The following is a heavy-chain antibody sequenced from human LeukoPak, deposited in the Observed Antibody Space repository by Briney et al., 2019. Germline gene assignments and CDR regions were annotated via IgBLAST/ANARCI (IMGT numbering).Heavy chain of an antibody. J-gene: IGHJ4*02. CDR3: AKDIGMVRGVTHFDY. D-gene: IGHD3-10*01. Sequence: GGSLRLSCAASGFTFSSYAMSWVRQAPGKGLEWVSAISGSGGSTYYADSVKGRFTISRDNSKNTLYLQMNSLRAEDTAVYYCAKDIGMVRGVTHFDYWGQGTLVTVSS. CDR1: GFTFSSYA. V-gene: IGHV3-23*01. CDR2: ISGSGGST.